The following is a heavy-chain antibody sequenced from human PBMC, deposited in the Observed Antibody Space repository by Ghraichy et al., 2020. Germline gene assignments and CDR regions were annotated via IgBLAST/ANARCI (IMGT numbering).Heavy chain of an antibody. CDR2: IKQDGSEK. D-gene: IGHD4-17*01. CDR1: GFTFSSYW. CDR3: ARLTTVTTGNNWFDP. Sequence: GGSLRLSCAASGFTFSSYWMSWVRQAPGKGLEWVANIKQDGSEKYYVDSVKGRFTISRDNTKNSLYLQMNSLRAEDTAVYYCARLTTVTTGNNWFDPWGQGTLVTVSS. V-gene: IGHV3-7*03. J-gene: IGHJ5*02.